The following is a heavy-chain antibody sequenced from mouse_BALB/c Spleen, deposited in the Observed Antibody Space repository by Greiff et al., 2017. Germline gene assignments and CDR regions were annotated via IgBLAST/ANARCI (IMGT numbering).Heavy chain of an antibody. CDR2: INPGSGGT. Sequence: QVQLQQSGAELVRPGTSVKVSCKASGYAFTNYLIEWVKQRPGQGLEWIGVINPGSGGTNYNEKFKGKATLTADKSSSTAYMQLSSLTSDDSAVYCCARGDGYGWFAYWGQGTLVTVSA. V-gene: IGHV1-54*01. CDR3: ARGDGYGWFAY. J-gene: IGHJ3*01. D-gene: IGHD2-3*01. CDR1: GYAFTNYL.